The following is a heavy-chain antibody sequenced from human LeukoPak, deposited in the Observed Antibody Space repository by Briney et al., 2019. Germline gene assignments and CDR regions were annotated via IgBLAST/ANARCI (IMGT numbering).Heavy chain of an antibody. Sequence: SETLSLTCAVYGGSLSDYYWSWIRQSPGKGLEWIGYIYYTGSTTYNPSLKSRVTIPAETSKNQFSLKLSPVTAADTAVYYCASRKLGNDYWGQGTLVTVSS. CDR1: GGSLSDYY. D-gene: IGHD7-27*01. CDR2: IYYTGST. V-gene: IGHV4-59*01. J-gene: IGHJ4*02. CDR3: ASRKLGNDY.